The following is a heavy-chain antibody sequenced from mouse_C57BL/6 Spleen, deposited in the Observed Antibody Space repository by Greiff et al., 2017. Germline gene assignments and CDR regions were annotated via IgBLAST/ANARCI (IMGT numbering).Heavy chain of an antibody. CDR1: GFTFSSYG. CDR3: ARLGNYEGNYFDD. CDR2: ISSGGSYT. D-gene: IGHD2-1*01. Sequence: EVMLVESGGDLVKPGGSLKLSCAASGFTFSSYGMSWVRQTPDKRLEWVATISSGGSYTYYPDSVKGRFTISRDNAKNTLYLQMSSLKSEDTAMYYCARLGNYEGNYFDDWGQGTTLTVSS. J-gene: IGHJ2*01. V-gene: IGHV5-6*01.